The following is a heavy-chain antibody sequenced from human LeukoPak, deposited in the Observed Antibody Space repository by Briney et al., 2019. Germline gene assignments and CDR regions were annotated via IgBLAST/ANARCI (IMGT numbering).Heavy chain of an antibody. CDR2: TRNKANSYTT. CDR1: GFTFSDHY. CDR3: ARDHLGSSWTFDY. D-gene: IGHD6-13*01. V-gene: IGHV3-72*01. J-gene: IGHJ4*02. Sequence: GGSLRLSCAASGFTFSDHYMDWVRQAPGKGLEWVGRTRNKANSYTTEYAASVKGRFTISRDDSKNSLYLQMNSLRAEDTAVYYCARDHLGSSWTFDYWGQGTLVTVSS.